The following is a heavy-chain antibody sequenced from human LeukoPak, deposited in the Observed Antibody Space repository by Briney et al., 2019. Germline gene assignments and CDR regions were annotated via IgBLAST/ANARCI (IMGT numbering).Heavy chain of an antibody. CDR1: GFTFSSYG. CDR2: ISRSSTNI. CDR3: ARTSSYDFSSGHAVDAFDI. Sequence: GGSLRLSCVGSGFTFSSYGLNWVRQAPGKGLEWVSYISRSSTNIYYGDSVKGRFTISRENAQNSVFLQMNGLRGEDTAVYYCARTSSYDFSSGHAVDAFDIWGQGTMVTVSS. J-gene: IGHJ3*02. V-gene: IGHV3-48*01. D-gene: IGHD3-3*01.